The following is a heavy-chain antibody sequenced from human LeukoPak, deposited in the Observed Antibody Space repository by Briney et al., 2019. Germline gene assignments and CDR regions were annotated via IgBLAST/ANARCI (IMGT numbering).Heavy chain of an antibody. D-gene: IGHD3-22*01. CDR1: GFAFSNYG. CDR3: AREYFYDSSGYSDAFDI. CDR2: IWYDGSYK. V-gene: IGHV3-33*01. J-gene: IGHJ3*02. Sequence: PGGSLRLSCSASGFAFSNYGVHWVRQAPGKGLEWVAVIWYDGSYKYYADSVKGRFTISRDNSKNTLYLQMNSLRAADTAVYYCAREYFYDSSGYSDAFDIWGQGTMVTVSS.